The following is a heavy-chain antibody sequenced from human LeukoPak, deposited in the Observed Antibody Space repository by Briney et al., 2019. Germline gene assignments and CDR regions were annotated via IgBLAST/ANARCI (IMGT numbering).Heavy chain of an antibody. V-gene: IGHV4-59*08. CDR3: ARNYDFWSGFNWFDP. Sequence: PSETLSLTCTVSGGSISSYYWSWIRQPQGKGLEWIGYIYYSGSTNYNPSLKSRVTISVDTSKNQFSLKLSSVTAADTAVYYCARNYDFWSGFNWFDPWGQGTLVTVSS. CDR1: GGSISSYY. D-gene: IGHD3-3*01. CDR2: IYYSGST. J-gene: IGHJ5*02.